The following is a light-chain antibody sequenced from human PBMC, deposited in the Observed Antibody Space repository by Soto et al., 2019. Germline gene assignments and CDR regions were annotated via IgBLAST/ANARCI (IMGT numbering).Light chain of an antibody. J-gene: IGLJ3*02. Sequence: HSALNQPSPVSWFPGQAITISFPGNKNYVGIFKFVSWYQHYPNKAPKLMIYEVNKRPSGVSDRFSGSKSGNTASLTISRLQAEDEADYYCCSYAGTTIYWVFGGGTKGTVL. CDR1: KNYVGIFKF. V-gene: IGLV2-23*02. CDR2: EVN. CDR3: CSYAGTTIYWV.